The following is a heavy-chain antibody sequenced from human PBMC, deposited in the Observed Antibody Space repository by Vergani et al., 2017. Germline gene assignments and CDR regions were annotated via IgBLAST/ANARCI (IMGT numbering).Heavy chain of an antibody. V-gene: IGHV5-51*03. CDR1: EYSFGNYW. J-gene: IGHJ4*02. Sequence: EVELVQSGPEMRKPGESLKISCKGSEYSFGNYWIGWVRQMPGKGLEWMGIIYPADSDTRYSPSFQGQVTISADKSISTAFLQWDSLKASDTALYYCARRMKNSSSWYFDYWGQGTLVTVSS. D-gene: IGHD6-13*01. CDR2: IYPADSDT. CDR3: ARRMKNSSSWYFDY.